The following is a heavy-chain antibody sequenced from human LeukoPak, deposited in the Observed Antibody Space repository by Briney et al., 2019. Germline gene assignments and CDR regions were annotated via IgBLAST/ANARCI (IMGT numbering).Heavy chain of an antibody. CDR1: GFTISSNY. CDR3: AREKFYRGYDN. Sequence: TGGSLRLSCAASGFTISSNYMSWVRQAPGKGLEWVSEIYSGGSTYYADSVKGRFTISRDNSKNTLNLQMNSLRAEDTAVYYCAREKFYRGYDNWGQGTLVTVSS. CDR2: IYSGGST. D-gene: IGHD5-12*01. J-gene: IGHJ4*02. V-gene: IGHV3-53*01.